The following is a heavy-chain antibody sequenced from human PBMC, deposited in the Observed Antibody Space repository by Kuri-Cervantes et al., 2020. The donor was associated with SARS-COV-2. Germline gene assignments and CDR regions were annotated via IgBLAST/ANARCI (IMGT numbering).Heavy chain of an antibody. Sequence: GESLKISCAASGFTFSGSAMHWVRQASGKGLEWVSYISSSGSTIYYADSVKGRFTISRDNAKNMLFLQMNSLRAEDTAVYYCVRDGDHWNFDYWGQGTLVTVSS. J-gene: IGHJ4*02. V-gene: IGHV3-48*04. CDR1: GFTFSGSA. D-gene: IGHD1-1*01. CDR2: ISSSGSTI. CDR3: VRDGDHWNFDY.